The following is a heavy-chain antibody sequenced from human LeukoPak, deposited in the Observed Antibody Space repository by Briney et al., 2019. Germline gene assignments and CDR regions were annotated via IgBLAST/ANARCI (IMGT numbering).Heavy chain of an antibody. CDR3: ARDQGYSGYDYSLDY. Sequence: PSETLSLTCAVSGYIISNSNWWGWIRQPPGKGLEWIGYIDYGGSTNYNPSLKSRVTMSVDTSKNQFSLKLSSVTAADTAVYYCARDQGYSGYDYSLDYWGQGTLVTVSS. D-gene: IGHD5-12*01. CDR1: GYIISNSNW. V-gene: IGHV4-28*03. J-gene: IGHJ4*02. CDR2: IDYGGST.